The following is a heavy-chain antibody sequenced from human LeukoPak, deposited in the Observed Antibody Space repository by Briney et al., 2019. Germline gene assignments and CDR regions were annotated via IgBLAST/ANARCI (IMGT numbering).Heavy chain of an antibody. V-gene: IGHV3-21*01. CDR1: GFTFSSYS. J-gene: IGHJ4*02. CDR2: ISSSSSYI. CDR3: ARDPVGAIDY. D-gene: IGHD1-26*01. Sequence: GRSLRLSCAASGFTFSSYSMNWVRQAPGKGLEWVSSISSSSSYIYYADSVKGRFTISRDNAKNSLYLQMNSLRAEDTAVYYCARDPVGAIDYWGQGTLVTVSS.